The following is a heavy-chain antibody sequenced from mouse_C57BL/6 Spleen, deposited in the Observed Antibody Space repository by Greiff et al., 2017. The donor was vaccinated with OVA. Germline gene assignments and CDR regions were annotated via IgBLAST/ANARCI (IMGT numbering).Heavy chain of an antibody. CDR3: ARGAGNSFDY. CDR1: GYAFTNYL. Sequence: VQLQQSGAELVRPGTSVKVSCKASGYAFTNYLIEWVKQRPGQGLEWIGVINPGSGGTNYNEKFKGKATLTADKSSSTAYMQLSSLTSADSAVYFCARGAGNSFDYWGKGTTLTVSS. CDR2: INPGSGGT. D-gene: IGHD2-14*01. J-gene: IGHJ2*01. V-gene: IGHV1-54*01.